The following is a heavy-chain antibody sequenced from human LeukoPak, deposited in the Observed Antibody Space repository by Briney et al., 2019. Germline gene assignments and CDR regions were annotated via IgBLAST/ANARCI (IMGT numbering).Heavy chain of an antibody. Sequence: GGSLRLSCAASGFTFSSYAMSWVRQARGKGVEWVSAISGSGGSTYYADSVKGRFTISRDNSKNTLYLQMNSLRAEDTAVYYCAKMSSGWYGLYYFDYWGQGTLVTVSS. CDR1: GFTFSSYA. D-gene: IGHD6-19*01. CDR2: ISGSGGST. J-gene: IGHJ4*02. CDR3: AKMSSGWYGLYYFDY. V-gene: IGHV3-23*01.